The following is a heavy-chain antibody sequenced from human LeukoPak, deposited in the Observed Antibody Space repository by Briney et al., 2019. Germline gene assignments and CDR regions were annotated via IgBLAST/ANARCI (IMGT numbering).Heavy chain of an antibody. CDR1: GYTFTSND. CDR3: ARADPGAAAAP. CDR2: MNPNSGNT. V-gene: IGHV1-8*01. J-gene: IGHJ5*02. Sequence: DSVKVSCKASGYTFTSNDINWGRQATGQGLEWMGWMNPNSGNTGYAQKFQGRVTMTRNTSISTAYMELSSLRSEDTAVYYCARADPGAAAAPWGQGTLVTVSS. D-gene: IGHD6-13*01.